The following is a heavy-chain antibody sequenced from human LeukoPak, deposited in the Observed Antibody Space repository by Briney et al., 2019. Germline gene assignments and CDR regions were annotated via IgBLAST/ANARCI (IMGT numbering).Heavy chain of an antibody. J-gene: IGHJ5*02. CDR3: ARGNNQSKYQVTPNWFDP. CDR1: GGSITSYY. CDR2: IYYSGST. D-gene: IGHD1-14*01. V-gene: IGHV4-59*12. Sequence: SETLSLTCTVSGGSITSYYWSWIRQPPGKGLEWIGYIYYSGSTNYNPSLKSRVTISVDTSKNQFSLKLSSVTAADTAVYYCARGNNQSKYQVTPNWFDPWGQGTLVTVSS.